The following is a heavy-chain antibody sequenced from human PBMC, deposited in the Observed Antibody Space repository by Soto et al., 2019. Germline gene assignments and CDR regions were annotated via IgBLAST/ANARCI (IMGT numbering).Heavy chain of an antibody. V-gene: IGHV3-11*01. D-gene: IGHD6-13*01. Sequence: GGSLRLSCAASGFTFSDYYMSWIRQAPGKGLEWVSYISSSGSTIYYADSVRGRFTISRDNAKNSLYLQMNSLRAEDTAVYYCARDIAAADYYYGMDVWGQGTTVTVSS. CDR1: GFTFSDYY. CDR2: ISSSGSTI. J-gene: IGHJ6*02. CDR3: ARDIAAADYYYGMDV.